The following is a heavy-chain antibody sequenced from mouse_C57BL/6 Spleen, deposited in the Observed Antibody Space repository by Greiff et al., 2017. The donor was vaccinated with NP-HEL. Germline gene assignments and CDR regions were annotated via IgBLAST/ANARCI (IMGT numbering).Heavy chain of an antibody. J-gene: IGHJ3*01. CDR1: GFTFSSYA. Sequence: EVKLMESGGGLVKPGGSLKLSCAASGFTFSSYAMSWVRQTPEKRLEWVATISDGGSYTYYPDNVKGRFTISRDNAKNNLYLQMSHLKSEDTAMYYCAREAITTVVASEGAWFAYWGQGTLVTVSA. D-gene: IGHD1-1*01. CDR3: AREAITTVVASEGAWFAY. CDR2: ISDGGSYT. V-gene: IGHV5-4*01.